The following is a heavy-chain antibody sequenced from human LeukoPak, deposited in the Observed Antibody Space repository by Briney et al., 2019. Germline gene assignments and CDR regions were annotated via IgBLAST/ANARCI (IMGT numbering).Heavy chain of an antibody. Sequence: PGGSLRLSCAASGFTFSSYGMHWVRQAPGKGLEWVAVISYDGSNKYYADSVKGRFTISRDNSKNTLYLQMNSLRAEDTAVYYCAKTYTAMVRGASGVAFDIWGQGTMVTVSS. CDR1: GFTFSSYG. D-gene: IGHD5-18*01. CDR3: AKTYTAMVRGASGVAFDI. V-gene: IGHV3-30*18. CDR2: ISYDGSNK. J-gene: IGHJ3*02.